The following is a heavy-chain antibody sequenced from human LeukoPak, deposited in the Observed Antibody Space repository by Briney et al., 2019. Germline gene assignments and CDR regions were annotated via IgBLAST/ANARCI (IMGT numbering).Heavy chain of an antibody. J-gene: IGHJ4*02. CDR3: ARGGPDPGENYYFDF. V-gene: IGHV3-23*01. Sequence: PGGSLRLSCAASGFTFSTYTMHRVRQAPGKGLEWVSVISGGGGSTYYADSVKGRFTISRDNSKNMLYLQMNSLRAEDTAVYYCARGGPDPGENYYFDFWGQGTLVTVSS. CDR1: GFTFSTYT. D-gene: IGHD3-10*01. CDR2: ISGGGGST.